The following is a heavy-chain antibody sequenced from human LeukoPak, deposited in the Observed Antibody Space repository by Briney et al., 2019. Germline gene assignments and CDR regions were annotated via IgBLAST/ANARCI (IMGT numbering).Heavy chain of an antibody. Sequence: SETLSLTCTVSGGSISSYYWSWIRQPPGKGLEWIGYIYDSGTTNYNPSLKSRVTISVDTATNQFSLKLRSVTAADTAVYYCARDFSAAFDIWGQGTMVTVSS. CDR2: IYDSGTT. J-gene: IGHJ3*02. CDR1: GGSISSYY. CDR3: ARDFSAAFDI. D-gene: IGHD2/OR15-2a*01. V-gene: IGHV4-59*01.